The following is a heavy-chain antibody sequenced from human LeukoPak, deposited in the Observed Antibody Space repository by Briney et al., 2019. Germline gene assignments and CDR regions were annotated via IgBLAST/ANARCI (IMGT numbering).Heavy chain of an antibody. D-gene: IGHD3-16*02. J-gene: IGHJ4*02. V-gene: IGHV3-23*01. CDR3: AKAAYYDYVWGSYQVY. CDR1: GFTFSSYA. Sequence: GASLRLSCAASGFTFSSYAISWVRQAPGKGLEWISTIVGSGVDTYYADSVKGRFTISRDNSKNTLDLQMNSLRAEDTAVYYCAKAAYYDYVWGSYQVYWGQGTLVTVSS. CDR2: IVGSGVDT.